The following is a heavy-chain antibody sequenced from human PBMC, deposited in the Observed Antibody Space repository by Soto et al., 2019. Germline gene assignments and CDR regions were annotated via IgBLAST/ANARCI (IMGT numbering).Heavy chain of an antibody. Sequence: QVQLVQSGAELKKPGSSVKVSCKASGGTFSSYAISWVRQAPGQGLEWMGGIIPIFGTANYAQKFQGRVTITADESTSTAYMELSSLRSEDTAVYYCARNLMRDRAYYDSSGDYVGAFDIWGQGTMVTVSS. J-gene: IGHJ3*02. D-gene: IGHD3-22*01. CDR3: ARNLMRDRAYYDSSGDYVGAFDI. CDR2: IIPIFGTA. V-gene: IGHV1-69*01. CDR1: GGTFSSYA.